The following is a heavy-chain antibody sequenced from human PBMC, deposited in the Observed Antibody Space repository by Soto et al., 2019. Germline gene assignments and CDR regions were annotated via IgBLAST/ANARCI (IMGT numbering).Heavy chain of an antibody. D-gene: IGHD2-21*02. J-gene: IGHJ3*02. CDR1: GYTFTSYG. V-gene: IGHV1-18*01. CDR2: ISAYNGNT. CDR3: ARRRAYCGGDCYWDDDPFDI. Sequence: ASVKVSCKASGYTFTSYGISWVRQAPGQGLEWMGWISAYNGNTNYAQKLQGRVTMTTDTSTSTAYMELRSLRSDDTAVYYCARRRAYCGGDCYWDDDPFDIWGQGKMVTVSS.